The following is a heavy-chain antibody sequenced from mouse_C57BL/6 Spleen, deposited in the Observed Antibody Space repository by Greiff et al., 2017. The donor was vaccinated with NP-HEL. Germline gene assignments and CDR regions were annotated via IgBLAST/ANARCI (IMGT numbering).Heavy chain of an antibody. CDR1: GYTFTSYT. CDR2: INPSSGYT. V-gene: IGHV1-4*01. CDR3: ARSPYDGYYEGWFAY. D-gene: IGHD2-3*01. Sequence: QVQLQQSGAELARPGASVKMSCKASGYTFTSYTMHWVNQRPGQGLEWIGYINPSSGYTKSIQKFKDKATLTADKSSSTAYMQLSSLTSEDSAVYYCARSPYDGYYEGWFAYWGQGTLVTVSA. J-gene: IGHJ3*01.